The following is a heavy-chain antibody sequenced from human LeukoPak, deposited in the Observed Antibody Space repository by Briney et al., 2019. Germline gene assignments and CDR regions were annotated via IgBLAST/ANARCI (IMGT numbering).Heavy chain of an antibody. Sequence: PSETLSLTCTVSGGSISSSGYYWGWIHQPPGKGLEWIGSIYYSGSTYYNPSLKSRVTISVDTSKNQFSLKLSSVTAADTAVYYCARPGSPYYYMDVWGKGTTVTVSS. CDR2: IYYSGST. CDR1: GGSISSSGYY. V-gene: IGHV4-39*01. D-gene: IGHD2-15*01. CDR3: ARPGSPYYYMDV. J-gene: IGHJ6*03.